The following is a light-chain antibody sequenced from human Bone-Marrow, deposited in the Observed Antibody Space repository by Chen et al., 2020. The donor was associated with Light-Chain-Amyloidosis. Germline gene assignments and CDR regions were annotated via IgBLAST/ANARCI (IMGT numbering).Light chain of an antibody. V-gene: IGLV3-21*02. J-gene: IGLJ3*02. CDR3: QVWDRSSDRPV. CDR2: DDS. CDR1: NIGSTS. Sequence: SYVLTQPSSGSVAPGQTATIACGGNNIGSTSVHWSQQTPGQAPLLVVYDDSDRPSGIPERLSGYNSGNTATLTISRVEAGDEADYYCQVWDRSSDRPVFGGGTKLTVL.